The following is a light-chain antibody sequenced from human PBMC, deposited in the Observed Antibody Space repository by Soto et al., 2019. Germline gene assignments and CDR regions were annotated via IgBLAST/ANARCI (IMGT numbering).Light chain of an antibody. V-gene: IGKV1-39*01. Sequence: DIQMTQSSSSLSASVGDRVTITCRASQSITSYLSWYQQQPGKAPKLLIYAASSLQSGVPSRFSGSGSGTDFTLTISSLQPEDFATYYCQQSYSILITFGQGTRLEIK. CDR2: AAS. CDR1: QSITSY. J-gene: IGKJ5*01. CDR3: QQSYSILIT.